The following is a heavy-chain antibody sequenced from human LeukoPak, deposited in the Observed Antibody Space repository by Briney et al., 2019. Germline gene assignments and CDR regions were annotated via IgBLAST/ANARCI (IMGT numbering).Heavy chain of an antibody. Sequence: SETLSLTCTVSGGSISSGSYYWSWIRQPGGTGLEWIGRIYTSGSINYNPSLKSRVTISVDTSKNQFSLKMSSVTAADTAVYYCARLVVVAATGLEGFDYWGQGTLVIVSS. CDR3: ARLVVVAATGLEGFDY. J-gene: IGHJ4*02. V-gene: IGHV4-61*02. CDR1: GGSISSGSYY. D-gene: IGHD2-15*01. CDR2: IYTSGSI.